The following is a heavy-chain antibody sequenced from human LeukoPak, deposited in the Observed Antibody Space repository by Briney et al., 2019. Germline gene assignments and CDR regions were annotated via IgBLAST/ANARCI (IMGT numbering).Heavy chain of an antibody. CDR1: GYTFPTSG. CDR2: ISVYNHNT. D-gene: IGHD6-6*01. V-gene: IGHV1-18*01. Sequence: ASVTVSCKASGYTFPTSGISWVRQAPGQGLEWMGWISVYNHNTNYAQKFQGRVTVTTDTSTRTAYMELGSLRSDDTAVYYCARTGGGGSIAARLHYYYMDVWGKGTTVTVSS. J-gene: IGHJ6*03. CDR3: ARTGGGGSIAARLHYYYMDV.